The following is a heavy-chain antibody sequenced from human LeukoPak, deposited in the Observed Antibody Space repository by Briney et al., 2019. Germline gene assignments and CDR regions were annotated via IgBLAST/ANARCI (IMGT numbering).Heavy chain of an antibody. J-gene: IGHJ3*02. CDR1: GASIRSGDYY. CDR2: IYDSGST. Sequence: PSQTLSLTCTVSGASIRSGDYYWSWIRQPPGKGLEWIGYIYDSGSTYYNPSLKSRIAISVDTSENRFSLKLSSVTATDTAVYYCARDCSGGSCYGAFDIWGQGTMVTVSS. CDR3: ARDCSGGSCYGAFDI. D-gene: IGHD2-15*01. V-gene: IGHV4-30-4*01.